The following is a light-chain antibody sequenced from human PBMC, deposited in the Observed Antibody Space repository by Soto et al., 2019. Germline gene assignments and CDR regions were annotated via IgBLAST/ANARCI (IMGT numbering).Light chain of an antibody. CDR1: SSDVGAYNY. Sequence: QSALTQPASVSGSPGQSITISCTGTSSDVGAYNYVSWYQQHPGKVPKLMIYDVSDRPSGVSNRFSGSKSGNTASLTISGLQAEDEAYYYCSSVTRSDSYVFGTGTKLTVL. V-gene: IGLV2-14*03. CDR2: DVS. CDR3: SSVTRSDSYV. J-gene: IGLJ1*01.